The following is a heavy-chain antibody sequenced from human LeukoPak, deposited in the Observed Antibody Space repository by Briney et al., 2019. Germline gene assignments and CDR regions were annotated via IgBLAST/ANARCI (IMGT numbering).Heavy chain of an antibody. CDR2: IYSGGST. Sequence: GGSLRLSCAASGFTVSSNYMSWVRQAPGKGLEWVSVIYSGGSTYCADSVKGRFTISRDNSKNTLYLQMNSLRAEDTAVYYCATPHSDSSGYFDYWGQGTLVTVSS. CDR1: GFTVSSNY. CDR3: ATPHSDSSGYFDY. V-gene: IGHV3-53*01. J-gene: IGHJ4*02. D-gene: IGHD3-22*01.